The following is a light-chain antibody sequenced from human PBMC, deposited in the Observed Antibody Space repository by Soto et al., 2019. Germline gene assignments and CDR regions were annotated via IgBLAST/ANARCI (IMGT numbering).Light chain of an antibody. J-gene: IGKJ1*01. Sequence: AIRMTQSPSSFSASTVDKVSITCRTSQNINNFLAWYQQKPGKAPKLLIYAASALQSGAPSRFSGSGSGTEFTLTISCLQSEDFATYYCQQYYSYPWTFGQGTKVDIK. CDR1: QNINNF. V-gene: IGKV1-8*01. CDR2: AAS. CDR3: QQYYSYPWT.